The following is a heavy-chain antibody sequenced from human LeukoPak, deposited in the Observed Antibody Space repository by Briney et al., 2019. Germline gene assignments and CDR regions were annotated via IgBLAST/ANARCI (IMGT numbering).Heavy chain of an antibody. Sequence: SETLSLTCAVSGGSIITTTHYWGWLRQPPGRGLEWIGRVYYSGSPYYNPSLKSRVTISADASNNQFSLKLSSVTAADTAVYYCAGGWVRGAFDIWGQGTMVTVSS. D-gene: IGHD3-16*01. CDR1: GGSIITTTHY. V-gene: IGHV4-39*01. J-gene: IGHJ3*02. CDR3: AGGWVRGAFDI. CDR2: VYYSGSP.